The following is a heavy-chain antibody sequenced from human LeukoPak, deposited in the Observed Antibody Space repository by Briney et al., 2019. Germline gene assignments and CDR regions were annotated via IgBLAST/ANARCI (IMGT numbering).Heavy chain of an antibody. CDR1: GGSISSYY. V-gene: IGHV4-4*07. D-gene: IGHD3-3*01. CDR3: ARMTIFGVVDY. CDR2: IYTSGST. J-gene: IGHJ4*02. Sequence: SETLSLTCTVSGGSISSYYWSWIRQPAGKGLEWIGRIYTSGSTNQNPSLKSRVTISVDTSKNQFSLNLSSVTAADTAVYYCARMTIFGVVDYWGQGKLVTVSS.